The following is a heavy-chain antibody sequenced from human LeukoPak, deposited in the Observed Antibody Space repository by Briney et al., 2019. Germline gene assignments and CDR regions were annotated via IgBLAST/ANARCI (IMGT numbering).Heavy chain of an antibody. CDR3: ASGYCSGGSCYSHARWFDP. CDR2: MNPNSGNT. V-gene: IGHV1-8*01. J-gene: IGHJ5*02. Sequence: ASVKVSCKASGDTFTSYDINWVRQAPGQGLEWMGWMNPNSGNTDYAQKFQGRVTMTRNTSISTAYMELSSLRSEDTAVYYCASGYCSGGSCYSHARWFDPWGQGTLVTVSS. CDR1: GDTFTSYD. D-gene: IGHD2-15*01.